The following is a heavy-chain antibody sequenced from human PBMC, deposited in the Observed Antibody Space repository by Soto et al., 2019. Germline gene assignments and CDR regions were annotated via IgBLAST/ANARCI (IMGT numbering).Heavy chain of an antibody. D-gene: IGHD2-2*02. CDR3: ARALYCTSTSCYIAVSVLGMDV. CDR2: ISGSGGRT. V-gene: IGHV3-23*01. CDR1: GFTLSRYV. Sequence: GGSLRLSCEGSGFTLSRYVMSWVRQAPGKGLEWVSSISGSGGRTNYADSVKGRFTISRDNSKNTVYLQMNSLRPEDTAVYYCARALYCTSTSCYIAVSVLGMDVWGQGTTVTVS. J-gene: IGHJ6*02.